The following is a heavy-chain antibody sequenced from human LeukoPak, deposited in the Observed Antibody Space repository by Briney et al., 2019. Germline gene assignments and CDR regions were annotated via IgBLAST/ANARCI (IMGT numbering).Heavy chain of an antibody. CDR1: GFTFSSYW. J-gene: IGHJ4*02. V-gene: IGHV3-7*01. Sequence: GGSLRLSCAASGFTFSSYWMSWVGQAPGKGLEWVANIKQDGSERHYVDSVQGRFTISRDNAKNSLYLQMNSLRVEDTAVYYCASHYDFWSGYYRGEGDFDYWGQGTLVSVSS. CDR3: ASHYDFWSGYYRGEGDFDY. D-gene: IGHD3-3*01. CDR2: IKQDGSER.